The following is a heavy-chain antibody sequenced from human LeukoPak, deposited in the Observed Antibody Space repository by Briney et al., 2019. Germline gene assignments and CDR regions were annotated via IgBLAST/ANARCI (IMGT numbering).Heavy chain of an antibody. D-gene: IGHD6-19*01. V-gene: IGHV1-2*02. Sequence: ASVKVSCKASGYTFTGYYMHWVRQAPGQGLEWMGWINPNSGGTNYAQKFQGRVTMTRDTSVSTAYMELSRLRSDDTAVYYCARLPRLKWVVHYTYYFDYWGQGTLVTVSS. CDR3: ARLPRLKWVVHYTYYFDY. J-gene: IGHJ4*02. CDR2: INPNSGGT. CDR1: GYTFTGYY.